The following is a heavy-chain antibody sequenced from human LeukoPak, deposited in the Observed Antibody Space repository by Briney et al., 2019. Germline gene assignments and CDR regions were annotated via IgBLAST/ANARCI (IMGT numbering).Heavy chain of an antibody. CDR2: IFSGAMTKT. Sequence: SETLCLTCSVSGFSISTTSYYWGWLRQSPGNGLELIANIFSGAMTKTNYNPSLKGRVAISADTSRNRFSLTLTSVTAEDTAVYYCARCLYRFGSFYFDLWGQGSLVTVSS. V-gene: IGHV4-39*01. CDR1: GFSISTTSYY. J-gene: IGHJ4*02. D-gene: IGHD5-18*01. CDR3: ARCLYRFGSFYFDL.